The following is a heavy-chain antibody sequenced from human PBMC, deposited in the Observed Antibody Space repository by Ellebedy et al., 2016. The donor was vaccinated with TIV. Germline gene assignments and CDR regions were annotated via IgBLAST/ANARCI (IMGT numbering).Heavy chain of an antibody. CDR3: ARGTTVATRGVNWFNP. Sequence: GSLRLXXSVSGFSISGGYYWGWIRQSPGKGLEWIGSIYYGGTTYYNPSLKSRVSISVDMSKNHFSLRLTSVTAADTAVYFCARGTTVATRGVNWFNPWGQGTLVTVSS. J-gene: IGHJ5*02. D-gene: IGHD4-17*01. CDR1: GFSISGGYY. V-gene: IGHV4-38-2*02. CDR2: IYYGGTT.